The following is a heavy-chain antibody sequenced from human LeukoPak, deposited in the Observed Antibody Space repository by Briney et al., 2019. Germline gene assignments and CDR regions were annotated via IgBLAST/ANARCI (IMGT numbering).Heavy chain of an antibody. CDR1: GGSISSGGYY. J-gene: IGHJ4*02. Sequence: SQTLSLTCTVSGGSISSGGYYWSWIRQHPGTGLEWIGYIYYSGSTYYNPSLKSRVTISVDTSKNQFSLKLSSVTAADTAVYYCAREPYCGGDCYSGVFDWGQGTLVTVSS. V-gene: IGHV4-31*03. CDR3: AREPYCGGDCYSGVFD. D-gene: IGHD2-21*02. CDR2: IYYSGST.